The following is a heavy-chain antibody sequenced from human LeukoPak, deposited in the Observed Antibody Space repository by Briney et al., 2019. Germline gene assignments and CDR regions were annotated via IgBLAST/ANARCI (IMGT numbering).Heavy chain of an antibody. V-gene: IGHV4-59*01. J-gene: IGHJ4*02. CDR2: IYYSGST. CDR1: GGSISSYY. Sequence: PSETLSLTCTVSGGSISSYYWSWIRQPPGKGLEWIGYIYYSGSTNYNPSLKSRVTISVDTSKNQFSLKLSSVTAADTAVYYCAREEPDSSGYYSLWSQGTLVTVSS. CDR3: AREEPDSSGYYSL. D-gene: IGHD3-22*01.